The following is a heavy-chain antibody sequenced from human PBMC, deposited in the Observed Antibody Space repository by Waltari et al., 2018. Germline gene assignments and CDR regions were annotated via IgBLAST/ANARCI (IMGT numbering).Heavy chain of an antibody. CDR1: GGSISSGGYY. Sequence: QVQLQESGPGLVKPSQTLSLTCTVSGGSISSGGYYWSWIRQHPGKGLEWSGYIYYMGSTSYNPSLKSLVTISVDTSKNQFSLKLSSVTAADTAVYYCARYGDYCDAFDIWGQGTMVTVSS. CDR3: ARYGDYCDAFDI. V-gene: IGHV4-31*01. J-gene: IGHJ3*02. CDR2: IYYMGST. D-gene: IGHD4-17*01.